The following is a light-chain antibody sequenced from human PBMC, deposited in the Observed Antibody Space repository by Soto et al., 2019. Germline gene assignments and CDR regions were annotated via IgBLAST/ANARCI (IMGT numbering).Light chain of an antibody. V-gene: IGLV1-40*01. CDR2: GNG. J-gene: IGLJ2*01. CDR1: SSSIGAGYE. CDR3: AAWDDSLRAPV. Sequence: SVLTQPPSVSGAPGQRVTISCSGTSSSIGAGYEVHWYHQLPGTAPKLVVSGNGNRPSGVPDRLSASKSGTSASLAITGLQAEDEADYFCAAWDDSLRAPVFGGGTKVTVL.